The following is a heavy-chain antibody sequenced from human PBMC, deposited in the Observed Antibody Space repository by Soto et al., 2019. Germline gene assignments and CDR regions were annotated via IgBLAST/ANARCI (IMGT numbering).Heavy chain of an antibody. D-gene: IGHD3-9*01. CDR3: ARATGYEHYYYYYYMDV. J-gene: IGHJ6*03. CDR1: GGSFSGYY. V-gene: IGHV4-34*01. CDR2: INHSGST. Sequence: SLTCAVYGGSFSGYYWSWIRQPPGKGLEWIGEINHSGSTNYNPSLKSRVTISVDTSKNQFSLKLSSVTAADAAVYYCARATGYEHYYYYYYMDVWGKGTTVTVSS.